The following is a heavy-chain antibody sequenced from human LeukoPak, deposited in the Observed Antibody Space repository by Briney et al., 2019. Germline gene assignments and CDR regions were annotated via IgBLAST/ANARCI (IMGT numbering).Heavy chain of an antibody. CDR3: ARGLYCSGGSCYWGDAFDI. CDR1: GGSISSGGYY. D-gene: IGHD2-15*01. CDR2: IYYSGST. V-gene: IGHV4-31*03. Sequence: SQTLSLTCTVSGGSISSGGYYWSWIRQHPGKGLEWIGYIYYSGSTYYNPSLKSRVTISVDTSKYQFSLKLSSVTAADTAVHYCARGLYCSGGSCYWGDAFDIWGQGTMVTVSS. J-gene: IGHJ3*02.